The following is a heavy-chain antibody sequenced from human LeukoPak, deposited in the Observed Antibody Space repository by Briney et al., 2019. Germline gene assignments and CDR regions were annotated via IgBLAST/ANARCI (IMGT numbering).Heavy chain of an antibody. CDR2: ISGCGGST. D-gene: IGHD6-6*01. CDR1: GFXFSSYA. V-gene: IGHV3-23*01. Sequence: PGGSLRLSCVASGFXFSSYAMSWVRQAPGKGLEWDSAISGCGGSTYYADSVKGRFSISRDNSKNTLYLQMNSLRAEDTAVYYCAKARGSSFDYWGQGTLVTVSS. J-gene: IGHJ4*02. CDR3: AKARGSSFDY.